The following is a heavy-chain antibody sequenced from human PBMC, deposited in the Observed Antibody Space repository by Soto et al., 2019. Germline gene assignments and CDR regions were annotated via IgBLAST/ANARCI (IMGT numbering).Heavy chain of an antibody. J-gene: IGHJ6*02. CDR3: ARGGDTAMVYHGMDV. V-gene: IGHV1-2*02. D-gene: IGHD5-18*01. Sequence: ASVKVSCKASGYSFTGYFTQWVRQAPGQGLEWMGWINLNSGGTNYAQKFQGRVTMTRDTSIGTAYMELSRLRSDDTAVYYCARGGDTAMVYHGMDVWGQGTTVTVSS. CDR2: INLNSGGT. CDR1: GYSFTGYF.